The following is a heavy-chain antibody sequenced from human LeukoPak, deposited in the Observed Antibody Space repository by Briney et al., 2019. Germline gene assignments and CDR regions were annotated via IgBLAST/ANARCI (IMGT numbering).Heavy chain of an antibody. V-gene: IGHV4-39*01. CDR2: IYYSGST. CDR1: GGSISSSSYY. CDR3: ARRDSAYYDYVWGSYRYTCFDY. D-gene: IGHD3-16*02. Sequence: PSETLSLTCTVSGGSISSSSYYWGWIRQPPGKGLEWIGSIYYSGSTYCNPSLKSRVTISVDTSKNQFSLKLSSVTAADTAVYYCARRDSAYYDYVWGSYRYTCFDYWGQGTLVTVSS. J-gene: IGHJ4*02.